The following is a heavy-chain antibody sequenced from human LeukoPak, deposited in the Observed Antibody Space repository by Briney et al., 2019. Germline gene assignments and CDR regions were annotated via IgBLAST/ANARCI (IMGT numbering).Heavy chain of an antibody. CDR2: IYTSGST. D-gene: IGHD5-12*01. CDR1: GGSISSGSYY. CDR3: ARMGYSGYDWVEDLYYFDY. V-gene: IGHV4-61*02. J-gene: IGHJ4*02. Sequence: SETLSLTCTVSGGSISSGSYYWSWIRQPAGKGLEWIGRIYTSGSTNYNPSLKSRVTISVDTSKNQFSLKLSSVTAADTAVYYCARMGYSGYDWVEDLYYFDYWGQGTLVTVSS.